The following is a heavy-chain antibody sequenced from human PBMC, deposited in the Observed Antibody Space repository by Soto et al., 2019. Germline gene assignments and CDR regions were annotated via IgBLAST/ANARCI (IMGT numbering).Heavy chain of an antibody. V-gene: IGHV4-39*01. CDR3: ARLYTAMGYYYYYMDV. J-gene: IGHJ6*03. D-gene: IGHD5-18*01. CDR1: GCSISSSIYY. Sequence: SETLSLTCPVSGCSISSSIYYWGWIRQPPGKGLEWIGSIYYSGSTYYNPSLKSRVTISVDTSKNQFSLKLSSVTAADTAVYYCARLYTAMGYYYYYMDVWGKGTTVTVSS. CDR2: IYYSGST.